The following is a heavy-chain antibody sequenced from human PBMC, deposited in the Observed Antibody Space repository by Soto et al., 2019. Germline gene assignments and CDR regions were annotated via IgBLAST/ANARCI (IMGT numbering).Heavy chain of an antibody. Sequence: EVQLLESGGGLVQPGGSLRLSCAGSGFTFSKYGMTWVRQAPGKGLEWGSSVSGSGETTYYADSVRGRFTISRDNSKDTLSVQMKRLRAEDTAVYYCAKEASVPSFGGFWFFDLWGRGTQVTVSS. D-gene: IGHD3-10*01. J-gene: IGHJ2*01. V-gene: IGHV3-23*01. CDR3: AKEASVPSFGGFWFFDL. CDR1: GFTFSKYG. CDR2: VSGSGETT.